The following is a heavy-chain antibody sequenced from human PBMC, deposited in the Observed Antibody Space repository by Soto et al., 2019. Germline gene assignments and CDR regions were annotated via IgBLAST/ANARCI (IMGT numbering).Heavy chain of an antibody. CDR2: ISYDGSNK. J-gene: IGHJ6*02. Sequence: GGSLRLSCAASGFTFSSYAMHWVRQAPGKGLEWVAVISYDGSNKYYADSVKGRFTISRDNSKNTLYLQMNSLRAEDTAVYYCARGITIFGVPEGYYGMDVWGQGTTVTVSS. D-gene: IGHD3-3*01. V-gene: IGHV3-30-3*01. CDR1: GFTFSSYA. CDR3: ARGITIFGVPEGYYGMDV.